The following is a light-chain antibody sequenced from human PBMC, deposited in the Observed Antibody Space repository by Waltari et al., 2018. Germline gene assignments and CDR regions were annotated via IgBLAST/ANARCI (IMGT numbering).Light chain of an antibody. CDR1: QDISNY. CDR2: DAS. Sequence: DIQMTQSPSSLSASVGDRVTITCQASQDISNYLNWYQQKPGKAPKLLIYDASNLETGVPSRFSGSGSGTDFTFTISSLQPDDIATYYCQQYDNLPLGFGPGTKVDIK. CDR3: QQYDNLPLG. V-gene: IGKV1-33*01. J-gene: IGKJ3*01.